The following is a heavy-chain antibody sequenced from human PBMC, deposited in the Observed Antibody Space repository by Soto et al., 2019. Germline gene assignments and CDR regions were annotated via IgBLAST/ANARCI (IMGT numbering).Heavy chain of an antibody. D-gene: IGHD3-16*01. Sequence: GVLRLSCAASGFTFNTYAMSWVRQAPGQGPEWVSAISGSGFSTYYADSVKGRFSISSDSSRNTLFLQMNSLRADDTAVYFCATFTFGRPFDTWGQGTMVTVSS. CDR3: ATFTFGRPFDT. CDR2: ISGSGFST. J-gene: IGHJ3*02. CDR1: GFTFNTYA. V-gene: IGHV3-23*01.